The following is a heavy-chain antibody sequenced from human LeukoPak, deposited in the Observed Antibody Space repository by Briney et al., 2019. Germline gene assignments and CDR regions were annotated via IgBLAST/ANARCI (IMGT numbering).Heavy chain of an antibody. Sequence: PSETLSLTCTVRSGSISSYYWSWIRQPPGKGLEWIGYIYYSGSTNYNPSLKSRVTISVDTSKNQFSLKLSSVTAADTALYYCARDGDYYDSSGYYPGAFDIWGQGTMVTVSS. CDR1: SGSISSYY. D-gene: IGHD3-22*01. V-gene: IGHV4-59*01. CDR3: ARDGDYYDSSGYYPGAFDI. CDR2: IYYSGST. J-gene: IGHJ3*02.